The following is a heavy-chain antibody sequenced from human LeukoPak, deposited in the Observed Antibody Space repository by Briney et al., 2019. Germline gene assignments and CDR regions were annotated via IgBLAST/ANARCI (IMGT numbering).Heavy chain of an antibody. D-gene: IGHD6-19*01. CDR1: GYTFTSYG. J-gene: IGHJ3*02. V-gene: IGHV1-18*01. CDR2: ISAYNGNT. Sequence: GASVKVSCKASGYTFTSYGISWVRQAPEQGLEWMGWISAYNGNTNYAQKLQGRVTMTTDTSTSTAYMELRSLRSDDTAVYYCARVGSIAVAGPDAFDIWGQGTMVTVSS. CDR3: ARVGSIAVAGPDAFDI.